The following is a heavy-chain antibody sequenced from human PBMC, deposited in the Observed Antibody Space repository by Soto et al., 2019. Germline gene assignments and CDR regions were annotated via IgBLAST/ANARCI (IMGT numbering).Heavy chain of an antibody. D-gene: IGHD2-15*01. J-gene: IGHJ4*02. CDR2: VYYSGST. V-gene: IGHV4-59*02. CDR1: GDSVNSYY. CDR3: ARAETCGIHHLDS. Sequence: PSETLSLTCTVTGDSVNSYYWSWMRQPPGKGLECMGYVYYSGSTNYNPSLKSRVTISVDTSKNQISLRLKSVTAADTAVYYCARAETCGIHHLDSWGQGSMVTGSS.